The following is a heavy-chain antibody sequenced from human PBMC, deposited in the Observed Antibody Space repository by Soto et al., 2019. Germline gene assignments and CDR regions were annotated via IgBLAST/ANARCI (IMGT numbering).Heavy chain of an antibody. CDR3: ARDLGAAREDYFDY. D-gene: IGHD6-6*01. CDR1: GFTFSSYG. V-gene: IGHV3-33*01. CDR2: IWYDGSNK. J-gene: IGHJ4*02. Sequence: GGSLRLSCAASGFTFSSYGMHWVRQAPGKGLEWVAVIWYDGSNKYYADSVKGRFTISRDNSKNTLYLQMNSLRAEDTAVYYCARDLGAAREDYFDYWGQGTLVTVSS.